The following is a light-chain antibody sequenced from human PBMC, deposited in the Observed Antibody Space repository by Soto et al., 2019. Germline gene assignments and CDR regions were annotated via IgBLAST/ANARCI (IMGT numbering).Light chain of an antibody. J-gene: IGLJ2*01. V-gene: IGLV2-14*01. CDR3: SSYTSASALGI. CDR1: SSDVGRYNY. CDR2: EVN. Sequence: QSALTQPASVSGSPGQSITISCTGTSSDVGRYNYVSWYRQHPGEAPKLIIFEVNNRPSGISNRFSGSKSGTTASLTISGLQVEDEAHYFCSSYTSASALGIFGGGTKVTVL.